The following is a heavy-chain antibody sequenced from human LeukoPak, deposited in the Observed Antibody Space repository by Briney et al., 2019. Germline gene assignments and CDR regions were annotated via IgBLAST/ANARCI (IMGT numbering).Heavy chain of an antibody. CDR3: ARDALSIAATVPGY. CDR2: MNPNSGNT. D-gene: IGHD6-13*01. Sequence: ASVKVSCKASGYTFTSYDINWVRQATGQGLEWMGWMNPNSGNTGYARKLQGRVTMTTDTSTSTAYMELRSLRSDDTAVYYCARDALSIAATVPGYWGQGTLVTVSS. V-gene: IGHV1-8*01. J-gene: IGHJ4*02. CDR1: GYTFTSYD.